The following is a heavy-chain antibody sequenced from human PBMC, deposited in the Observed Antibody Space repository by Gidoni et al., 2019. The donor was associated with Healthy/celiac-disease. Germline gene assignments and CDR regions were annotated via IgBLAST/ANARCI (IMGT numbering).Heavy chain of an antibody. CDR1: EGSISSSSYY. D-gene: IGHD1-26*01. J-gene: IGHJ2*01. CDR2: IYYSGST. Sequence: QLQLQESGPGLVKLSETLSLTCTVSEGSISSSSYYWGWIRQPPGKGLDWIGSIYYSGSTYYNPLLKGRVTISVDTSKNQFSLKLSSVTAADTAVYYCARPGATIRLWYFDLWGRGTLVTVSS. V-gene: IGHV4-39*01. CDR3: ARPGATIRLWYFDL.